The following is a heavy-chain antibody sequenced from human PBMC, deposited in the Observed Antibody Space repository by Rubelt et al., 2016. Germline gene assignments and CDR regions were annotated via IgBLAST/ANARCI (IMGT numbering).Heavy chain of an antibody. Sequence: QVQLQESGPGLVEPSQTLSLTCTVSGGSISNRDYHWSWIRQHPGKGLELVAYIFYSGNTYYNPSLKSRTTISVDTSKNQFSLKLTSVTAADTAGYYCARKVGGSGGLDYWGQGTLVTVSS. D-gene: IGHD3-16*01. CDR3: ARKVGGSGGLDY. J-gene: IGHJ4*02. CDR1: GGSISNRDYH. V-gene: IGHV4-31*03. CDR2: IFYSGNT.